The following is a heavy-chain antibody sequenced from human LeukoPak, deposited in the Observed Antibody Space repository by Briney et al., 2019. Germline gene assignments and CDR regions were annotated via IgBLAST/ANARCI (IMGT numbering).Heavy chain of an antibody. Sequence: PSETLSLTCTVSGGSISSSYWSWIRQPPEKGLEWIGYISYSGSTNYNPSLKSRVTISVDTSTNQFSLKLSSLTAADTAVYYCARGYSTNWFDPWGQGTLVTVSS. CDR1: GGSISSSY. CDR2: ISYSGST. V-gene: IGHV4-59*01. CDR3: ARGYSTNWFDP. D-gene: IGHD6-13*01. J-gene: IGHJ5*02.